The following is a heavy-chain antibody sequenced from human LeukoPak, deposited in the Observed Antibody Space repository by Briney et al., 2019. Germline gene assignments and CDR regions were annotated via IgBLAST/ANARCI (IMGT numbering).Heavy chain of an antibody. Sequence: GSLRLSCAASGFTFSSYAMSWIRQAPGKGLEWIGELSHTGSTNYNPSLKSRVTISVDTSKNQFSLRLKSVTAADTAVYYCARHVHVSMILVILSDYFDYWGRGTLVSVSS. CDR3: ARHVHVSMILVILSDYFDY. CDR1: GFTFSSYA. CDR2: LSHTGST. V-gene: IGHV4-34*01. D-gene: IGHD3-22*01. J-gene: IGHJ4*02.